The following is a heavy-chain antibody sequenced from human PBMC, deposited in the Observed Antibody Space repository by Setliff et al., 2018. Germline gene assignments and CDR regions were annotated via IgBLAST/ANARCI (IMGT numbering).Heavy chain of an antibody. D-gene: IGHD7-27*01. CDR3: AGVHWTTNWFLHY. CDR2: IFHDGRDI. V-gene: IGHV3-30*03. CDR1: GFAFDSYA. J-gene: IGHJ4*01. Sequence: GGSLRLSCAASGFAFDSYAMHWVRQAPGKGLEWVAIIFHDGRDIYYGDSVQGRFAISRDNSKNTLYLQMNSLRSDDAAVYYCAGVHWTTNWFLHYWGQGTLVTVSS.